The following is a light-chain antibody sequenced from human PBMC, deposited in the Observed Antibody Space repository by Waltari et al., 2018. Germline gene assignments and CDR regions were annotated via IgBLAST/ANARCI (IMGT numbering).Light chain of an antibody. J-gene: IGLJ3*02. CDR1: SSDVGGFNY. Sequence: QSALAQSASVSGSPGQSITLSCTRTSSDVGGFNYVTWYQQHPGKAPKLIIYSVTIRPSGVSDRFSGSKSGNTASLNISGLQAEDEAYYCCSSYTSTSTWVFGRGTKLTVL. V-gene: IGLV2-14*03. CDR2: SVT. CDR3: SSYTSTSTWV.